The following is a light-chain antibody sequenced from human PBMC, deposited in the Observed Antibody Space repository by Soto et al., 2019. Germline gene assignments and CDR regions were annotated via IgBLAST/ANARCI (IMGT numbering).Light chain of an antibody. J-gene: IGLJ1*01. CDR2: EVS. V-gene: IGLV2-14*01. Sequence: QSALTQPASVSGSPGQSITISCTGTSSDVGGYNYVSWYQQHPGKAPKLMIYEVSNRPSGVSNRFSGSKSGNTASLTISGLQDEDEADYYCSSYTSSSTLGVLGTGTKVTVL. CDR3: SSYTSSSTLGV. CDR1: SSDVGGYNY.